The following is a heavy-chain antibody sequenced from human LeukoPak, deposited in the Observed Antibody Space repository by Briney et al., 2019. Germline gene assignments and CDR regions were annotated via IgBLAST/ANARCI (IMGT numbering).Heavy chain of an antibody. Sequence: GASVKVSRNAAGSSFTFYYIHWVRQAPGQGLERVGWINLNGGGTNYAHMFKARATITRDTSIRTAYMELSRLRSDDTAVYCCERDLSDGYGMDVWGQGTTVTVYS. J-gene: IGHJ6*02. V-gene: IGHV1-2*02. CDR3: ERDLSDGYGMDV. CDR1: GSSFTFYY. CDR2: INLNGGGT. D-gene: IGHD2-15*01.